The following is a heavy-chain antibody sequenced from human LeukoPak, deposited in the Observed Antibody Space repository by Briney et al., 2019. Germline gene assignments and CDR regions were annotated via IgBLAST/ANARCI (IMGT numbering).Heavy chain of an antibody. D-gene: IGHD3-16*01. Sequence: PGGSLRLSRAASGLTFSNAWMSWVRQGPGRGLEWVGHIKSKTAGRTTDYAAPVKGRFTISRDDSKNTLYLQMNSLKTEDTAVYYCTTVWRYWGQGTLVTVSS. V-gene: IGHV3-15*01. CDR3: TTVWRY. J-gene: IGHJ4*02. CDR2: IKSKTAGRTT. CDR1: GLTFSNAW.